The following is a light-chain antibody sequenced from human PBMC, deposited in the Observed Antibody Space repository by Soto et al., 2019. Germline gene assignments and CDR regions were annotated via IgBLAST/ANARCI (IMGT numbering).Light chain of an antibody. J-gene: IGLJ2*01. Sequence: QSALTQVASVSGSPGQSITISCTGTSSDVGGYDYVSWYQQHPGKAPKLMIYNDNYRPSGVSNRFSGSKSGNTASLTISARQTEDDDTEYCSSYTNTHTVVFGGGTKLTVL. CDR1: SSDVGGYDY. CDR2: NDN. V-gene: IGLV2-14*03. CDR3: SSYTNTHTVV.